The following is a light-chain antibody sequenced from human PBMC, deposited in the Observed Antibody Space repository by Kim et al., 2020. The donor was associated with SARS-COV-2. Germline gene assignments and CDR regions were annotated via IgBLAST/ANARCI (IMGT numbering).Light chain of an antibody. Sequence: PPATPACLGPSSKVANEGAAWLQQLQGHPPTPLSYRNNSRPAGISERFSSSRSGDTASLTITGLQPEAEADYFCSSWDSSLSAWVFGGGTQLTVL. CDR1: SSKVANEG. CDR2: RNN. V-gene: IGLV10-54*04. J-gene: IGLJ3*02. CDR3: SSWDSSLSAWV.